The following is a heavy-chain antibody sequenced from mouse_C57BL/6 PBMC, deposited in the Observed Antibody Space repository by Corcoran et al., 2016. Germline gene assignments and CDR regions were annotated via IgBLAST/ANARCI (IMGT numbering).Heavy chain of an antibody. CDR1: GYTFTDYY. Sequence: EVQLQQSGPELVKPGASVKISCKASGYTFTDYYMNWVKQSHGKSLEWIGDINPNNGGTSYNQKFKGKATLTVDKSSSTAYMELRSLTSEDSAVYYCARGGYYDYDPFAYWGQGTLVTVSA. V-gene: IGHV1-26*01. CDR2: INPNNGGT. D-gene: IGHD2-4*01. J-gene: IGHJ3*01. CDR3: ARGGYYDYDPFAY.